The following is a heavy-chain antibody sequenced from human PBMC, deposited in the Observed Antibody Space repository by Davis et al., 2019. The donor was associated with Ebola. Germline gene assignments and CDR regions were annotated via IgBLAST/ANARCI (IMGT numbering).Heavy chain of an antibody. CDR1: GDSISTGSYS. CDR2: MYYRGTT. CDR3: AGHDDSSGYYIDH. Sequence: MPSETLSLTCTVSGDSISTGSYSWAWIRQPPGKGLEWIGSMYYRGTTLYNPSLKSRVTMSVDTSKNQLSLKVTSVAAADTALYYCAGHDDSSGYYIDHWGQGTLVTVSS. V-gene: IGHV4-39*01. D-gene: IGHD3-22*01. J-gene: IGHJ4*02.